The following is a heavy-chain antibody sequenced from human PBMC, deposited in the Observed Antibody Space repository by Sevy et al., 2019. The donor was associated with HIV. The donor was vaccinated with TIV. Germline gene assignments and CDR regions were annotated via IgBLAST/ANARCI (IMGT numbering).Heavy chain of an antibody. D-gene: IGHD3-10*01. CDR3: ARGSYGSGRAWFDP. V-gene: IGHV4-31*03. J-gene: IGHJ5*02. CDR2: IYYSGST. Sequence: SETLSLTCTVSGGSISSGGYYWSWIRQHPGKGLEWIGYIYYSGSTYYNPSLKSRVTISVDTSKNQFSLKLSSVTATDTAVYYCARGSYGSGRAWFDPWGQGTLVTVSS. CDR1: GGSISSGGYY.